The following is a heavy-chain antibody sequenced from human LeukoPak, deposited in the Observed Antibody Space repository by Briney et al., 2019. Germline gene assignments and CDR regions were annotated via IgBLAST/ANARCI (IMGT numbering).Heavy chain of an antibody. CDR1: GFTFSAYT. Sequence: GGSLRLSCAASGFTFSAYTLNWVRQAPGKGLEWVSSIKGSDNYIYNADSVAGRFTVSTDDAQNSIYLQMNSLRVEDTAIYYCARSRGMSMNDKNLLYWGQGSLVTVSS. CDR2: IKGSDNYI. V-gene: IGHV3-21*06. CDR3: ARSRGMSMNDKNLLY. J-gene: IGHJ4*02. D-gene: IGHD3-10*01.